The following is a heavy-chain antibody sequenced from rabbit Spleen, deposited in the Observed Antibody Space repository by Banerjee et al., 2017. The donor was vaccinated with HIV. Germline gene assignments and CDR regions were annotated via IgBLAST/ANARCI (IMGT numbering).Heavy chain of an antibody. J-gene: IGHJ4*01. D-gene: IGHD4-1*01. V-gene: IGHV1S45*01. Sequence: QEQLVESGGGLVQPEGSLTLTCKASGFDFISSYYINWVRQAPGKGLEWIACIAGGSSENIYHATWEKGRFTIYTTSSTTVTLQMTGLTAADTATYFCARRGASSGWAKDLWGPGTLVTVS. CDR1: GFDFISSYY. CDR3: ARRGASSGWAKDL. CDR2: IAGGSSENI.